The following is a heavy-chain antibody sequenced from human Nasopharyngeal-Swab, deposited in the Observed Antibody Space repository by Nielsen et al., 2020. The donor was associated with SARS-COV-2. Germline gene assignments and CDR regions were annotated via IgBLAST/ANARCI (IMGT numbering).Heavy chain of an antibody. V-gene: IGHV3-73*01. CDR3: TRCGGGCYSGRDY. J-gene: IGHJ4*02. D-gene: IGHD2-15*01. CDR2: VRSKGNNYAT. CDR1: GITVNNAW. Sequence: GESLKISCAVSGITVNNAWMNWVRQAPGKGLEWVGRVRSKGNNYATAYSASVKGRFIIFRDDPTNTAYLQMNSLKTEDTAMYYCTRCGGGCYSGRDYWGQGTLVTVSS.